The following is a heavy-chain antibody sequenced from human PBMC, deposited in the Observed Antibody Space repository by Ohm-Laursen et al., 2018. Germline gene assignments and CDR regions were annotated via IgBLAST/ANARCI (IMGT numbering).Heavy chain of an antibody. D-gene: IGHD3-22*01. V-gene: IGHV3-66*01. CDR2: IYSGGST. Sequence: SLRLSCSASDFPVSNNYISWVRQAPGKGLEWVSVIYSGGSTYYADSVMGRFTMSRDNSKNTLYLQMNSLRAEDTAVYFCARGYYFDSSDSNWGQGTLVTVSS. CDR1: DFPVSNNY. J-gene: IGHJ4*02. CDR3: ARGYYFDSSDSN.